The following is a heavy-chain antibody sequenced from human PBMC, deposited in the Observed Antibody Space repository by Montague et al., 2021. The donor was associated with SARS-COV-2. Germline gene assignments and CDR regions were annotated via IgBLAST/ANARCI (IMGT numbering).Heavy chain of an antibody. V-gene: IGHV4-4*07. J-gene: IGHJ3*02. CDR3: ARERGPYYFDSSGYHNAFVI. D-gene: IGHD3-22*01. Sequence: SETLSLTCTVSGXSTSSYYWSWIRQPAGKGPEWIGRLYTSGSTNYNTSLKSRVTISVDTSKNQFSLQLSYVTAADTAVYYCARERGPYYFDSSGYHNAFVIWGQGTMVTVSS. CDR1: GXSTSSYY. CDR2: LYTSGST.